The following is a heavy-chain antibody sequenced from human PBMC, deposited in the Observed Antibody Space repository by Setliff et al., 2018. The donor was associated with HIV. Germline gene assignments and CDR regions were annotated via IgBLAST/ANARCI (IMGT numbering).Heavy chain of an antibody. J-gene: IGHJ3*02. V-gene: IGHV4-59*11. CDR3: AGLFPDPYYDILIGQLWAFDI. Sequence: SETLSLTCTVSGGSMTGHYWSWIRQSPGKGLEWIGSIYSSGSTNYNPSVKSRVTISIDTSKKQFALRLTSVTAADTAGYYCAGLFPDPYYDILIGQLWAFDIWGQGTMVTVSS. CDR1: GGSMTGHY. CDR2: IYSSGST. D-gene: IGHD3-9*01.